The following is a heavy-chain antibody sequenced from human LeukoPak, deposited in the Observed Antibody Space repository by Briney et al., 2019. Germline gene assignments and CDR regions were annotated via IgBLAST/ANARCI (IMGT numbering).Heavy chain of an antibody. V-gene: IGHV4-4*07. D-gene: IGHD4-17*01. CDR3: ARVGDYNWFDP. Sequence: SETLSLTCTVSGGSISSYYWSWIRQPAGKGLEWIGRIYTSGSTNYNPSLKSRVTISVDKSKNQFSLKLSSVTAADTAVYNCARVGDYNWFDPWGQGTLVTVSS. CDR2: IYTSGST. J-gene: IGHJ5*02. CDR1: GGSISSYY.